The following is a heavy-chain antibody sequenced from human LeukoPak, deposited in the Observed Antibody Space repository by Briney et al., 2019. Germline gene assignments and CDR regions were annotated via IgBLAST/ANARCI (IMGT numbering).Heavy chain of an antibody. CDR2: INWNGGST. Sequence: GGSLRLSCAASGFTFDDYGMSWVRQAPGKGLEWVSGINWNGGSTGYADSVKVRFTIARDNAKNSLYLKMNSLRAEDTALYYCARTAAAGINSLFDYYYYMDVWGKGTTVTVSS. D-gene: IGHD6-13*01. CDR1: GFTFDDYG. V-gene: IGHV3-20*04. J-gene: IGHJ6*03. CDR3: ARTAAAGINSLFDYYYYMDV.